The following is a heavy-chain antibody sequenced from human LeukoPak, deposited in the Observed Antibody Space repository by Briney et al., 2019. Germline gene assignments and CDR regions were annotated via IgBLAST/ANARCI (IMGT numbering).Heavy chain of an antibody. CDR3: ARGLEVRGVLFDY. D-gene: IGHD3-10*01. J-gene: IGHJ4*02. V-gene: IGHV3-30*02. CDR2: IRYDGSEK. CDR1: GFTFSSYG. Sequence: GGPLRLSCAASGFTFSSYGTHWVRQAPGKGLEWVAFIRYDGSEKYYADSVKGRFTISRDNSKNTLYLQMNSLRAEDTAVYYCARGLEVRGVLFDYWGQGTLVTVSS.